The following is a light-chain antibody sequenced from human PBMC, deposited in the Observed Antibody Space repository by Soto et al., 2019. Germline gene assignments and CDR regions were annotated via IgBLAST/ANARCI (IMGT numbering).Light chain of an antibody. CDR1: NIETKS. V-gene: IGLV3-21*02. CDR2: DDS. Sequence: SYELTQPPSVSVVPGQTARITCGGNNIETKSVHWYQQKPGQAPVLVVYDDSGRPSGIPERFSGSKSGNTATLTISRVEAGDEADYYCQLWDGSSDHPGVFGGGTKVTVL. CDR3: QLWDGSSDHPGV. J-gene: IGLJ3*02.